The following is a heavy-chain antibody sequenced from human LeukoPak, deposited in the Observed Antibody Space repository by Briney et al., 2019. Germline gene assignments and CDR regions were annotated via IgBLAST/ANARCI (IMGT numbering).Heavy chain of an antibody. CDR3: ARDRPSGWYLQYYFKD. J-gene: IGHJ4*02. CDR1: GFTFSNYW. V-gene: IGHV3-7*04. Sequence: GGSPGLSCVVSGFTFSNYWMSWVRQAPGKGLEWVANIKPDGSEKNYVDSVKGRFTISRDNAKNSLYLQMNSLRAEDTAVYYCARDRPSGWYLQYYFKDWGQGDLGTVSS. CDR2: IKPDGSEK. D-gene: IGHD6-19*01.